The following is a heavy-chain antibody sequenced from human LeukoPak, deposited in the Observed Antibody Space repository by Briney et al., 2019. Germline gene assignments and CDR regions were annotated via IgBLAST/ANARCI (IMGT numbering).Heavy chain of an antibody. Sequence: GGSLRLSCAASGFTFTSYSMSWVRQAPGKGLEWVSGTSDRGDYTYYADSVKGRFTTSRDSSKNTLFLQMNSLRAEDTALYFCARKAQYNGHYPLDYWGQGTLVTVSS. D-gene: IGHD1-7*01. V-gene: IGHV3-23*01. CDR1: GFTFTSYS. CDR2: TSDRGDYT. CDR3: ARKAQYNGHYPLDY. J-gene: IGHJ4*02.